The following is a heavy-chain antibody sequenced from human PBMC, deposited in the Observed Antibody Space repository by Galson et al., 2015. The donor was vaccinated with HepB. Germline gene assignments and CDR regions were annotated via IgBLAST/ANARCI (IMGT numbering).Heavy chain of an antibody. CDR1: GYTFTTYY. CDR3: ARLSGGYPPHRRDY. D-gene: IGHD3-22*01. V-gene: IGHV1-46*01. J-gene: IGHJ4*02. CDR2: IDPSGGST. Sequence: SVKVSCKASGYTFTTYYIHWVRQAPGQGLEWMGIIDPSGGSTNYAQKFQDRVTMTRDTSTSTVYMELSSLRSEDTAVYYCARLSGGYPPHRRDYWGQGTLVTVSS.